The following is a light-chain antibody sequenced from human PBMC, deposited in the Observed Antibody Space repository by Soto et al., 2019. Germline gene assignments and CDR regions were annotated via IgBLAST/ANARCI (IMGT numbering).Light chain of an antibody. J-gene: IGKJ5*01. CDR1: QSISYS. CDR2: DAS. Sequence: ESVLAQHTATLSLSPGERATLSSRASQSISYSLAWYQQKPGQAPRLLIHDASSRVTGVPARFSGSGSETDFTLTISSLQPEDFAVYYCQQRGNWHPPISFGQGTRLEIK. CDR3: QQRGNWHPPIS. V-gene: IGKV3-11*01.